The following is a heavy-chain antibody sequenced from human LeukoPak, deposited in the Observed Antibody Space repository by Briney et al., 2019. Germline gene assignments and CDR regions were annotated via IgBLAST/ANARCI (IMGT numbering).Heavy chain of an antibody. CDR1: GGSFSGYY. V-gene: IGHV4-34*01. CDR2: INHSGST. CDR3: ARGPPPDFDC. J-gene: IGHJ4*02. Sequence: SETLSLTCAVYGGSFSGYYRSWIRQPPGKGLEWIGEINHSGSTNYNPSLKSRVTISVDTSKNQFSLKLSSVTAADTAVYYCARGPPPDFDCWGQGTLVTVSS.